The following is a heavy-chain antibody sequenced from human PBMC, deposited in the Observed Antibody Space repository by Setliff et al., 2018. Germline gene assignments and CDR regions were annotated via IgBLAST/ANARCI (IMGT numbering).Heavy chain of an antibody. CDR2: IVVGSGNT. J-gene: IGHJ3*02. D-gene: IGHD3-10*01. CDR1: GFTFTSSA. Sequence: SVKVSCKASGFTFTSSAMQWVRQARGQRVEWIGWIVVGSGNTNYAQKFQERVTITRDMSTSTAYMELSSLRSEDTAVYYCAARRGKQGAFDIWGQGTMVTVSS. V-gene: IGHV1-58*02. CDR3: AARRGKQGAFDI.